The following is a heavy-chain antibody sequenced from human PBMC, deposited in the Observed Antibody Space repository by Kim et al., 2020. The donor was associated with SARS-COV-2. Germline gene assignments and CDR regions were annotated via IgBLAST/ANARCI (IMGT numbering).Heavy chain of an antibody. Sequence: SVKVSCKASGGTFSSYAISWVRQAPGQGLEWMGRIIPILGIANYAQKFQGRVTITADKSTSTAYMELSSLRSEDTAVYYCARDPHYDFWSGYYNYYYYMDVWGKGTTVTVSS. CDR3: ARDPHYDFWSGYYNYYYYMDV. CDR1: GGTFSSYA. CDR2: IIPILGIA. V-gene: IGHV1-69*04. D-gene: IGHD3-3*01. J-gene: IGHJ6*03.